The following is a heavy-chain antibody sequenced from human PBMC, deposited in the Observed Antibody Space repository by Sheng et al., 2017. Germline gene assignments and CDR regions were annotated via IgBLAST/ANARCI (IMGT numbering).Heavy chain of an antibody. CDR1: GFTFSSYG. Sequence: ESGGGVVQPGRSLRLSCAASGFTFSSYGMHWVRQAPGKGLEWVAVISYDGSNKYYADSVKGRFTISRDNSKNTLYLQMNSLRAEDTAVYYCAKDFLEWLFNFDYWGQGTLVTVSS. CDR2: ISYDGSNK. J-gene: IGHJ4*02. D-gene: IGHD3-3*01. V-gene: IGHV3-30*18. CDR3: AKDFLEWLFNFDY.